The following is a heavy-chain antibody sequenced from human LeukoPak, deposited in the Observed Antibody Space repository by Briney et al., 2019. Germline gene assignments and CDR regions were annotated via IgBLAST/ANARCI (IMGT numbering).Heavy chain of an antibody. CDR1: GFTFSSYS. CDR2: ISSSSSYI. Sequence: PGGSLRLSCAASGFTFSSYSMNWVRQAPGKGLEWVSSISSSSSYIYYADSVKGRFTISRDNAKNSLYLQMNSLRAEDTAVFYCARDGENSYVYGYWGRGPLVPVPS. CDR3: ARDGENSYVYGY. D-gene: IGHD5-18*01. V-gene: IGHV3-21*01. J-gene: IGHJ4*02.